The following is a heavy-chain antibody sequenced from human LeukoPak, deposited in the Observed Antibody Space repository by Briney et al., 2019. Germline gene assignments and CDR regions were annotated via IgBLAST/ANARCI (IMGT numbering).Heavy chain of an antibody. CDR2: IIPIFGTA. D-gene: IGHD2-2*01. J-gene: IGHJ3*02. CDR1: GGTFSSYA. Sequence: AVKVSCKASGGTFSSYAISWVRQAPGQGLEWMGGIIPIFGTANYAQKFQGRVTITADESTSTAYMELSSLRSEDTAVYYCARDPGGYCSSTSCYAASGDAFDIWGQGTMVTVSS. V-gene: IGHV1-69*13. CDR3: ARDPGGYCSSTSCYAASGDAFDI.